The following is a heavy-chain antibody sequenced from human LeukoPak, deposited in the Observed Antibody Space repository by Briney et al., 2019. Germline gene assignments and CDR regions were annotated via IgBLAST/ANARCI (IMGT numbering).Heavy chain of an antibody. CDR3: ARDVGYSSSWFDH. V-gene: IGHV4-59*01. D-gene: IGHD6-13*01. CDR2: IYYSGST. J-gene: IGHJ5*02. CDR1: GGSISSYY. Sequence: PSETLSLTCTVSGGSISSYYWSWIRQSPGKGLEWIGYIYYSGSTKYNPSLESRVTMSVDTSKNQFSLTLSSVIAADTAIYYCARDVGYSSSWFDHWGQGTLVTVSS.